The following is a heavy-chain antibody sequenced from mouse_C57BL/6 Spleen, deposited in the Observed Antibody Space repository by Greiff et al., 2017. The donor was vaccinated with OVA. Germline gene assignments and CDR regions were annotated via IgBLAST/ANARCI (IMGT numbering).Heavy chain of an antibody. CDR3: TYYSNPFAY. CDR2: IDPETGGT. CDR1: GYTFTDYE. Sequence: LVESGAELVRPGASVTLSCKASGYTFTDYEMHWVKQTPVHGLEWIGAIDPETGGTAYNQKFKGKAILTADKSSSTAYMELRSLTSEDSAVYYCTYYSNPFAYWGQGTLVTVSA. D-gene: IGHD2-5*01. J-gene: IGHJ3*01. V-gene: IGHV1-15*01.